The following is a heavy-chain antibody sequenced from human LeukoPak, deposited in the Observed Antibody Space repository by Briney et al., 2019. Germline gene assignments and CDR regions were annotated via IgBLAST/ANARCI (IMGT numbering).Heavy chain of an antibody. D-gene: IGHD6-13*01. V-gene: IGHV4-59*08. Sequence: SETLSLTCTVSGGSISSYYWSRIRQPPGKGLEWIGYIYYSGSTNYNPSLKSRVTISVDTSKNQFSLKLSSVTAADTAVYYCARMYSSSWYYFDYWGQGTLVTVSS. CDR3: ARMYSSSWYYFDY. CDR1: GGSISSYY. CDR2: IYYSGST. J-gene: IGHJ4*02.